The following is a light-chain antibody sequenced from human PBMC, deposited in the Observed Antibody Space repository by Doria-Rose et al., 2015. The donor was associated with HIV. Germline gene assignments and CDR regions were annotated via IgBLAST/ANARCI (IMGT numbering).Light chain of an antibody. CDR2: LDN. CDR1: NIGSKH. CDR3: QVWDSSRVV. J-gene: IGLJ3*02. Sequence: SYELTQPPSVSVAPGKTARIPCGGNNIGSKHVHWYQHKPGRAPVLVIYLDNDRPSGIPERFSGSNSGNTATLTISRVEAGDEADYYCQVWDSSRVVLGGGTELTV. V-gene: IGLV3-21*04.